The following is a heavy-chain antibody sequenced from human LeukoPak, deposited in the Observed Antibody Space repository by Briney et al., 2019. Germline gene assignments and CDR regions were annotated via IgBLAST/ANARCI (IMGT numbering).Heavy chain of an antibody. J-gene: IGHJ4*02. V-gene: IGHV1-2*02. D-gene: IGHD3-22*01. CDR1: GYTFTGYY. Sequence: ASVKVSCKASGYTFTGYYMHWVRQAPGQGLEWMGWINPNSGGTNYAQKFQGRVTMTRDMSISTAYMELSRLRSDDTAVYYCARDPLYYYDSSATPSFDYWGQGTLVTVSS. CDR2: INPNSGGT. CDR3: ARDPLYYYDSSATPSFDY.